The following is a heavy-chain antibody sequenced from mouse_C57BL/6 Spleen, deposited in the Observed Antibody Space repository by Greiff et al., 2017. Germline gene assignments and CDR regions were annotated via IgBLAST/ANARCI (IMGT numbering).Heavy chain of an antibody. J-gene: IGHJ2*01. CDR1: GYTFTSYW. D-gene: IGHD4-1*02. CDR3: AREDSTGTDFDY. Sequence: QVQLQQPGAELVKPGASVKLSCKASGYTFTSYWMHWVKQRPGQGLEWIGMIHPNSGSTNYNEKFKSKATLTVDKSSSTAYMQISSLTSEDSAVYYCAREDSTGTDFDYWGQGTTLTVSS. CDR2: IHPNSGST. V-gene: IGHV1-64*01.